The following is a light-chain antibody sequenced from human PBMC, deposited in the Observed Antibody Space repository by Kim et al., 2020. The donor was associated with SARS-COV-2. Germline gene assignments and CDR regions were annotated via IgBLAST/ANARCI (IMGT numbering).Light chain of an antibody. V-gene: IGLV6-57*03. CDR1: RGRIASNF. CDR2: EDN. CDR3: QSGRL. J-gene: IGLJ2*01. Sequence: ESRRKRVPISAPRSRGRIASNFVQWAQQRPGSAPTSVIYEDNQRPAWVPDRFSGSIDDSSNSASLTISGLKTEDEADYYCQSGRLFGGGTQLTVL.